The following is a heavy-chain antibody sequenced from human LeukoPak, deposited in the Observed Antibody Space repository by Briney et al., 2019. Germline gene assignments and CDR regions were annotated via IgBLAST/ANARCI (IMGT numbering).Heavy chain of an antibody. CDR2: IYYSGST. V-gene: IGHV4-59*01. J-gene: IGHJ5*02. CDR3: ARARSTSWFDP. Sequence: SETLSLTCTVSGGSISGYYWSWIRQPPGKGLEWIGYIYYSGSTNYNPSLKSRVTISVDTSKNQFSLKLSSVTAADTAVYYCARARSTSWFDPWGQGTLVTVSS. CDR1: GGSISGYY. D-gene: IGHD2-2*01.